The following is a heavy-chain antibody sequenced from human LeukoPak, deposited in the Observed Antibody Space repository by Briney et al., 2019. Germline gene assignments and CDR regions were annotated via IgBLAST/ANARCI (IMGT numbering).Heavy chain of an antibody. CDR1: GFTFSNYG. CDR3: AKEAFDSSGSSDY. Sequence: GGSLRLSCAVSGFTFSNYGMHWVRQAPGQGLEWVAVISYNASNKYYADSVKGRFTISRDNSKNTLYLQLNSLKAEDTAVYYCAKEAFDSSGSSDYWGQGTLVTVSS. J-gene: IGHJ4*02. V-gene: IGHV3-30*18. CDR2: ISYNASNK. D-gene: IGHD3-22*01.